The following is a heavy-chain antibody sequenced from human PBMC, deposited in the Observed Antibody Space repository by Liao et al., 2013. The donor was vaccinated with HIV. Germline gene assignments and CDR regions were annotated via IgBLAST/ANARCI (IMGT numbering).Heavy chain of an antibody. J-gene: IGHJ4*02. V-gene: IGHV4-30-4*01. Sequence: QVQLQESGPGLVKPSQTLSLTCTVSGGSISSNDYYWSWIRQPPGRGLEWIGYIYYSGSTYYNPSLRSRVIISVDTSKNQFSLNLSSVTAADTAVYYCARMTSPYYYDSSGYSFDYWGQGTLVTVSS. CDR1: GGSISSNDYY. CDR3: ARMTSPYYYDSSGYSFDY. CDR2: IYYSGST. D-gene: IGHD3-22*01.